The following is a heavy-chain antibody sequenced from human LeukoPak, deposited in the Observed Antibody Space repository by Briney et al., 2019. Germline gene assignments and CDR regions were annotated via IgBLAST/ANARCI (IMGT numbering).Heavy chain of an antibody. J-gene: IGHJ4*02. Sequence: GGSLRLSCAASGFTFSSYWMHWVRQAPGKGLVWVSRINTDGIITSYADSVKGRFTISRDNAKNSLYLQMNSLRAEDTAVYYCAKGTATVPAVVDYWGQGTLVTVSS. D-gene: IGHD2-2*01. V-gene: IGHV3-74*01. CDR1: GFTFSSYW. CDR2: INTDGIIT. CDR3: AKGTATVPAVVDY.